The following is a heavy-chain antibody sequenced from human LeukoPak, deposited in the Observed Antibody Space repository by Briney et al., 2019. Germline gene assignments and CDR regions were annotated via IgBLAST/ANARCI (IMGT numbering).Heavy chain of an antibody. V-gene: IGHV3-30-3*01. D-gene: IGHD3-22*01. J-gene: IGHJ6*02. CDR2: ISYDGSNK. CDR3: ARDLTYYDSSGYYYGIYYYYGMDV. CDR1: GFTFSGSA. Sequence: TGGSLRLSCAASGFTFSGSAMHWVRQAPGKGLEWVAVISYDGSNKYYADSVKGRFTISRDNSKNTLYLQMNSLRAEDTAVYYCARDLTYYDSSGYYYGIYYYYGMDVWGQGTTVTVSS.